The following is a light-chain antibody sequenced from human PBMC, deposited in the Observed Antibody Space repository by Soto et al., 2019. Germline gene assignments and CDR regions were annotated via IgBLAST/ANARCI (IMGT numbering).Light chain of an antibody. V-gene: IGLV2-14*01. J-gene: IGLJ3*02. Sequence: QSALTQPASVSGSPGQSITISCSGATNDIDDYNYFSWYQQHPGKAPKLLFYEVSNRPSGVSDRFSGSRSGNTASLTISGLQAEDESDYYCISYTTSSTWVFGGGTKLTVL. CDR2: EVS. CDR1: TNDIDDYNY. CDR3: ISYTTSSTWV.